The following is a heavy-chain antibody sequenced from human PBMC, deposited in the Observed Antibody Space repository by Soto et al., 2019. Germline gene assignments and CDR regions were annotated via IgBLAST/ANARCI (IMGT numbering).Heavy chain of an antibody. D-gene: IGHD2-2*02. J-gene: IGHJ6*02. V-gene: IGHV4-39*01. Sequence: SETLSLTCTVSGGSISSSSYYWGWIRQPPGKGQEWIGSIYYSGSTYYNPSLKSRVTISVDTSKNQFSLKLSSVTAADTAVYYCARHADTDTYYYYYGMDVWGQGTTVTVSS. CDR2: IYYSGST. CDR3: ARHADTDTYYYYYGMDV. CDR1: GGSISSSSYY.